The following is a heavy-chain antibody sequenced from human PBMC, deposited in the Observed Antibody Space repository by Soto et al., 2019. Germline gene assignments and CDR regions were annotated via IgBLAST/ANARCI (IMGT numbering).Heavy chain of an antibody. CDR1: GFTFNTYA. D-gene: IGHD3-3*01. J-gene: IGHJ4*02. CDR3: AKGYYDFWGIYYEGYFDY. CDR2: ISYDGNNK. V-gene: IGHV3-30*18. Sequence: PGGSLRLSCAASGFTFNTYAMHWVRQAPGRGLEWLAVISYDGNNKFYGDSVNGRFTISRDNSNDTLYLQMDSLRPEDTAVYYCAKGYYDFWGIYYEGYFDYWGQGTPVTVSS.